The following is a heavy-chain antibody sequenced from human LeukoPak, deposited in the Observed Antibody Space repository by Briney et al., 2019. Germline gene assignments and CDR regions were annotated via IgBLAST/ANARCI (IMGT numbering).Heavy chain of an antibody. V-gene: IGHV4-59*08. CDR1: GGSISNYY. D-gene: IGHD3-16*01. J-gene: IGHJ3*02. CDR3: ARRNVLTEGEAFDI. CDR2: VYNSGNT. Sequence: SETLSLTCAVSGGSISNYYWTWIRQPPGTGLEWIGYVYNSGNTNYNPSLRSRVTISIDASKNQFSLKLNSVTAADTAVYYCARRNVLTEGEAFDIWGQGTLVTVSS.